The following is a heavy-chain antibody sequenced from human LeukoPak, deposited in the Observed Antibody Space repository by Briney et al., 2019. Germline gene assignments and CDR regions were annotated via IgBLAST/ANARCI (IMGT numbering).Heavy chain of an antibody. V-gene: IGHV3-9*01. CDR1: GFTFDDYA. CDR3: ARDRSYGSGNHFDY. D-gene: IGHD3-10*01. CDR2: VSWNSGSI. J-gene: IGHJ4*02. Sequence: GRSLRLSCAASGFTFDDYAMHWVRQAPGKGLEWVSGVSWNSGSIGYADLVKGRFTISRDNAKNSLYLQMNSLRAEDTALYYCARDRSYGSGNHFDYWGQGTLVTVSS.